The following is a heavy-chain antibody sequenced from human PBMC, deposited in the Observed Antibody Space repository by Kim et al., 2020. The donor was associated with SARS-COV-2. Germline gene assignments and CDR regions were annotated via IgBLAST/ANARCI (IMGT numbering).Heavy chain of an antibody. J-gene: IGHJ4*02. D-gene: IGHD1-20*01. Sequence: GGSLRLSCAASGFTFSSYWMSWVRQAPGKVLERVANIKQDGSEKYYVDSVKGRFTISRDNAKKPLYLQMNSLRAEDTAVYYCASQGNWYRYYFDYWGQG. V-gene: IGHV3-7*01. CDR2: IKQDGSEK. CDR1: GFTFSSYW. CDR3: ASQGNWYRYYFDY.